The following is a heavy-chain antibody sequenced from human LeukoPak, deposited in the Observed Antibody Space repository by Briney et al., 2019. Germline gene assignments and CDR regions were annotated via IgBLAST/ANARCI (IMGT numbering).Heavy chain of an antibody. J-gene: IGHJ4*02. V-gene: IGHV1-58*01. D-gene: IGHD1-26*01. Sequence: ASVRVSCKASGFTFTSSAVQWLRQARGQRLEWIGWIVVGSDNTNYAQKLQKRVTITRDMSTSTAYMELSSLRSEDTAVYYCATVRSGSYTGDYWGQGTLVTVSS. CDR1: GFTFTSSA. CDR2: IVVGSDNT. CDR3: ATVRSGSYTGDY.